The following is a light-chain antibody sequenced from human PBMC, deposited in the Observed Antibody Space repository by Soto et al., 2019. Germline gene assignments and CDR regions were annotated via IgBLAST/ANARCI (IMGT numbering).Light chain of an antibody. CDR1: QSVSSSF. Sequence: VLTQSPDTLSLSPGERATLSCRASQSVSSSFLSWYQQKPGQAPRLLIYGASSRATGISERFSGSGSGTDFTLTIARLEPEDFAVYYCQQYNNWPRTFGQGTKVDIK. CDR2: GAS. CDR3: QQYNNWPRT. V-gene: IGKV3-20*01. J-gene: IGKJ1*01.